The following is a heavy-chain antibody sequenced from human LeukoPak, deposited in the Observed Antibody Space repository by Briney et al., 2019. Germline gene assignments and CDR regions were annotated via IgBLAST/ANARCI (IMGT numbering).Heavy chain of an antibody. Sequence: PSETLSLTCTVSGGSISSGGYYWSWIRQPPGKGLEWIGYIYYSGSTYYNPSLKSRVTISVDTSKNQFSLKLSSETAADTAVYYCARMGDVLSGYYFDYWGQGTLVTVSS. V-gene: IGHV4-30-4*08. CDR1: GGSISSGGYY. CDR2: IYYSGST. D-gene: IGHD2-2*01. J-gene: IGHJ4*02. CDR3: ARMGDVLSGYYFDY.